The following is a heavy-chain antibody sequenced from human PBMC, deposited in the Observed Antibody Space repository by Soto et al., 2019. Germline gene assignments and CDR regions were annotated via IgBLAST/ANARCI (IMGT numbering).Heavy chain of an antibody. CDR1: GYSFTSYW. V-gene: IGHV5-10-1*01. Sequence: PGESMKISCKGSGYSFTSYWISWVRQMPGKGLEWMGRIDPSDSYTNYSPSFQGHVTISADKSISTAYLQWSSLKASDTAMYYCARHFQYCISKSCPGYYYYYGRDVWGQGTTVTVSS. D-gene: IGHD2-2*01. CDR2: IDPSDSYT. CDR3: ARHFQYCISKSCPGYYYYYGRDV. J-gene: IGHJ6*02.